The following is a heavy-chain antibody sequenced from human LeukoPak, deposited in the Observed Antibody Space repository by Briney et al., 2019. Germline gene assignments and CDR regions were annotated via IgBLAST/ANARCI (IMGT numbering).Heavy chain of an antibody. CDR1: GITVRSNY. Sequence: AGSLSLSCAASGITVRSNYMFWVRQAPGKGLEWVSLIYSGDSTYYADSVKGRFTISRDTSKNTVYLQMNSLRAEDTAVYYCARLVVPAAYFDYWGQGTLVTVSS. J-gene: IGHJ4*02. D-gene: IGHD2-2*01. CDR3: ARLVVPAAYFDY. CDR2: IYSGDST. V-gene: IGHV3-66*02.